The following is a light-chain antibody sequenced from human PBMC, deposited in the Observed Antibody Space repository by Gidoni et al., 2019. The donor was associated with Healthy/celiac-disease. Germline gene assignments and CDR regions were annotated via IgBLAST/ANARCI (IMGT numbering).Light chain of an antibody. CDR2: DAS. Sequence: EFVLTQYPATLSLSPGERATLSCRASQSVSSYLAWYQQKPGQAPRLLIYDASNRATGIPARFSGSGSGTDFTLTISSLEPEDFAVYYCQQRSNWPLTFGGGTKVEIK. J-gene: IGKJ4*01. V-gene: IGKV3-11*01. CDR3: QQRSNWPLT. CDR1: QSVSSY.